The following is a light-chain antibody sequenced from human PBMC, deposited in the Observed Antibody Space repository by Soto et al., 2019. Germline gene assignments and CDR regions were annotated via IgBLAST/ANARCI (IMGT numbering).Light chain of an antibody. CDR3: QQYNSYPLT. V-gene: IGKV1-5*03. J-gene: IGKJ4*01. CDR1: QSVSNW. CDR2: KAS. Sequence: DIQMTQSPSTLSASVGDIVTITCRASQSVSNWLAWFQQKPGKAPKLLIYKASTLQSGVPSRFSGTRSGTEFTLNISSLQPDDFATYHCQQYNSYPLTFGGGTKVDIK.